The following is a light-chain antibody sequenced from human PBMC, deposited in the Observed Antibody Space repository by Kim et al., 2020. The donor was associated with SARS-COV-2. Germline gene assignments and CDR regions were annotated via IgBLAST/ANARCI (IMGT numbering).Light chain of an antibody. CDR1: QSISNY. CDR3: QQSYTIPLFT. J-gene: IGKJ3*01. V-gene: IGKV1-39*01. Sequence: SAGDRVTITCRSSQSISNYLNWYQKKPGKAPKLLIYAASNLQRGVPSRFIGRGSGTDFTLTIVSLQPEDFATYYCQQSYTIPLFTFGPGTKVDIK. CDR2: AAS.